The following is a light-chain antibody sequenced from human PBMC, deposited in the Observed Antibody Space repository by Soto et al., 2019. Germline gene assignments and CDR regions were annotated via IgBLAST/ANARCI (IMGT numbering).Light chain of an antibody. J-gene: IGKJ1*01. CDR3: QQYGSSLWT. V-gene: IGKV3-20*01. Sequence: EIVLTQSPVTLSLSPGERATLSCRASQSVSSSLAWYQQKPGQAPRLLIYGASSRATGIPDRFSGSGSGTDFTLTISRLEPEDFAVYYCQQYGSSLWTFGQGTKVDIK. CDR2: GAS. CDR1: QSVSSS.